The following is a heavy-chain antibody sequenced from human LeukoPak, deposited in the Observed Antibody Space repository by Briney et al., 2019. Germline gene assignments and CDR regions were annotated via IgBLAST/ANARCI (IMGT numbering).Heavy chain of an antibody. CDR3: ARASPNWGCFDY. Sequence: GASVKVSCKASGYTFTGYYMHWVRQAPGQGLEWMGRINPNSGGTNYAQKFQGRVTMTRDTSISTAYMELSRLRSDDTAVCYCARASPNWGCFDYWGQGTLVAVSS. D-gene: IGHD7-27*01. CDR2: INPNSGGT. V-gene: IGHV1-2*06. CDR1: GYTFTGYY. J-gene: IGHJ4*02.